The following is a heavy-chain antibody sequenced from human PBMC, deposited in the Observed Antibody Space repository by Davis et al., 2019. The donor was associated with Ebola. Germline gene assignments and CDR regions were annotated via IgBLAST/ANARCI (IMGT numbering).Heavy chain of an antibody. CDR1: GFTFSSYA. V-gene: IGHV3-30-3*01. D-gene: IGHD3-10*01. Sequence: GESLKISCAASGFTFSSYAMSWVRQAPGKGLEWVAVISYDGSNKYYADSVKGRFTISRDNSKNTLYLQMNSLRAEDTAVYYCARDRGAWFGTHGMDVWGQGTTVTVSS. J-gene: IGHJ6*02. CDR2: ISYDGSNK. CDR3: ARDRGAWFGTHGMDV.